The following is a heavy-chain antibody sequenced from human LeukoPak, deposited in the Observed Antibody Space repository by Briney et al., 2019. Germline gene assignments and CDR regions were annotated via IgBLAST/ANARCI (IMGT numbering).Heavy chain of an antibody. Sequence: PGGSLRLSCAASGFTFSSYGMHWVRQAPGKGLEWVAFIRYDGSNKYYADSVKGRFTISRDNAKNSLYLQMSSLRAEDTALYYCARGAVVVAATDDAFEIWGQGTMVTVSS. CDR2: IRYDGSNK. V-gene: IGHV3-30*02. CDR3: ARGAVVVAATDDAFEI. J-gene: IGHJ3*02. D-gene: IGHD2-15*01. CDR1: GFTFSSYG.